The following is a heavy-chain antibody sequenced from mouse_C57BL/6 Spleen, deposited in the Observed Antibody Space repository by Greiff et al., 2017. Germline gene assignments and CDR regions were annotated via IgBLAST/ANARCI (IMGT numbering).Heavy chain of an antibody. V-gene: IGHV1-42*01. D-gene: IGHD3-2*02. Sequence: VQLKQSGPELVKPGASVKISCKASGYSFTGYYMNWVKQSPEKSLEWIGEINPSTGGTTYNQKFKAKATLTVYKSSSTAYMQLKSLTSEDSAVYYCASTAQATLFAYWGQGTLVTVSA. CDR3: ASTAQATLFAY. CDR1: GYSFTGYY. J-gene: IGHJ3*01. CDR2: INPSTGGT.